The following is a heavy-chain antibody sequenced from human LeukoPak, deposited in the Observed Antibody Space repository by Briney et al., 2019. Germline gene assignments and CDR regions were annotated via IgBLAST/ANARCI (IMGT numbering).Heavy chain of an antibody. CDR2: INPIFGTA. J-gene: IGHJ3*01. Sequence: ASVKVSCEASGGTFSSYAISWVRQAPGQGLEWMGGINPIFGTANYAQKFQDRVTITSDESTNTAYMEQSSLRSEDRTVYYCARDLGRSSWGKGTMVTV. CDR3: ARDLGRSS. V-gene: IGHV1-69*13. CDR1: GGTFSSYA.